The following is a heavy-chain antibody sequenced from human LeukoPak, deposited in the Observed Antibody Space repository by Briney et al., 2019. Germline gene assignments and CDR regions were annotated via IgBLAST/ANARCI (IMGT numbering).Heavy chain of an antibody. Sequence: GASVKVSCKASGYTSTSYGISWVRQAPGQGLEWMGWISAYNDNTNYAQKLTDRVTMTTDTSTSTAYMELRSLRSDDTAVYYCARIPGITMIVVVIHYGMDVWGQGTTVTVSS. CDR2: ISAYNDNT. V-gene: IGHV1-18*01. J-gene: IGHJ6*02. CDR1: GYTSTSYG. CDR3: ARIPGITMIVVVIHYGMDV. D-gene: IGHD3-22*01.